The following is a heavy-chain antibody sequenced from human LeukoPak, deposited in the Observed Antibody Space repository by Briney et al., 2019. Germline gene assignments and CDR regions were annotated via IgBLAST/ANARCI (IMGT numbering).Heavy chain of an antibody. CDR3: ARNYDILTGYLDY. V-gene: IGHV6-1*01. D-gene: IGHD3-9*01. Sequence: SQTLSLACAISGDSVSSNSAAWNWIRQSPSRGLEWLGRTYYRSNWYNDYAVSVKSRITINPDTSKNQFSLQLNSVTPEDTAVYYCARNYDILTGYLDYWGQGTLVTVSS. CDR1: GDSVSSNSAA. CDR2: TYYRSNWYN. J-gene: IGHJ4*02.